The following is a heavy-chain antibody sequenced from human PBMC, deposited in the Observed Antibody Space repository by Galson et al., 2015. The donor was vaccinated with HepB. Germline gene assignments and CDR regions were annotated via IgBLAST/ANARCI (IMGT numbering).Heavy chain of an antibody. CDR1: GFTFTDHY. CDR3: ARVGAISIGGEYDS. V-gene: IGHV3-72*01. J-gene: IGHJ4*02. CDR2: IRNKSKRDTT. D-gene: IGHD3-9*01. Sequence: SLRLSCATSGFTFTDHYMDWVRQAPGKGLEWVGRIRNKSKRDTTEYAASVKGRFTISRDDSKNSLYLQMNSLKPEDTAMYYCARVGAISIGGEYDSWGQGTLVTVSS.